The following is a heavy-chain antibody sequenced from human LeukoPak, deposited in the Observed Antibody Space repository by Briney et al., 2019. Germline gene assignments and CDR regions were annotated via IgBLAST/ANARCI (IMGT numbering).Heavy chain of an antibody. D-gene: IGHD6-13*01. CDR3: ATVLQAATGAKSDY. CDR1: GYTLTELS. Sequence: ASVTVSCTVSGYTLTELSMHWVRQAPGKGLEWLGGFDPEDGETIYAQKFQGRVTMTEDTSTDTAYMELSSLRFEDTAVYYCATVLQAATGAKSDYWGQGTLVTVSS. CDR2: FDPEDGET. V-gene: IGHV1-24*01. J-gene: IGHJ4*02.